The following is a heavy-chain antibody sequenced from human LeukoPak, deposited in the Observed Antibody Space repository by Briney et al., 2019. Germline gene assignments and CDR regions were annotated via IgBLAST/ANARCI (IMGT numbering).Heavy chain of an antibody. CDR3: ARDSSLVWDY. CDR2: ISAYNGNT. Sequence: ASVKVSCKASGYTFTSYGISWVRQAPGQGLEWMGWISAYNGNTNYAQKLQGRVTMTTDTSTSTAYLELRSVRSDDTVVYYCARDSSLVWDYWGQGTLVTVSS. CDR1: GYTFTSYG. J-gene: IGHJ4*02. D-gene: IGHD6-6*01. V-gene: IGHV1-18*01.